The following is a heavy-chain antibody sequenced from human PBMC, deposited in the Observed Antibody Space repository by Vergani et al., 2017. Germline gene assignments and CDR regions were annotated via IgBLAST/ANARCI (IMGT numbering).Heavy chain of an antibody. CDR2: ISGSGGST. J-gene: IGHJ6*03. CDR3: ANHPRATVTTYPNYYYYMDV. CDR1: GFTFSSYA. Sequence: EVQLLESGGGLVQPGGSLRLSCAASGFTFSSYAMSWVRQAPGKGLEWVSAISGSGGSTYYADSLKGRFTISRDNSKNTLYLQMNSLRAEDTAVYYCANHPRATVTTYPNYYYYMDVWGKGTTVTVSS. D-gene: IGHD4-17*01. V-gene: IGHV3-23*01.